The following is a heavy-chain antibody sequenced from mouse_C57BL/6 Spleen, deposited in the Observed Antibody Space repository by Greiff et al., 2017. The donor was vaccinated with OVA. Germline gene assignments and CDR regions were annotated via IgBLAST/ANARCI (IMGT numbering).Heavy chain of an antibody. CDR3: ARDTDYYGSSYGYFDV. Sequence: EVKLVESEGGLVQPGRSMKLSCTASGFTFSDYYMAWVRQVPEKGLEWVANINYDGSSTYYLDSLKSRFIISRDNAKNILYLQMSSLKSEDTATYYCARDTDYYGSSYGYFDVWGTGTTVTVSS. CDR2: INYDGSST. J-gene: IGHJ1*03. V-gene: IGHV5-16*01. D-gene: IGHD1-1*01. CDR1: GFTFSDYY.